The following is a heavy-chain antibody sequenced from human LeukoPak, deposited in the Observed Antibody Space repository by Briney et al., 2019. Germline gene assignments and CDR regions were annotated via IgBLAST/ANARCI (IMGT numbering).Heavy chain of an antibody. D-gene: IGHD2-21*02. CDR3: ARVPYCGGDCRWDYYYGMDV. Sequence: PGGSLRLSCGASGFTFSYHYMDWVRQAPGKGLEWVGRIRNQVNSYNTEYAASVKGRFTISRDDSKNSVYLQMNGLKMEDTAVYYCARVPYCGGDCRWDYYYGMDVWGQGTTVTVSS. CDR2: IRNQVNSYNT. V-gene: IGHV3-72*01. J-gene: IGHJ6*02. CDR1: GFTFSYHY.